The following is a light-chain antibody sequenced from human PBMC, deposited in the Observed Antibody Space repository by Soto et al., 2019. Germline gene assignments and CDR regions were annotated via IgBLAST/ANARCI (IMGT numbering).Light chain of an antibody. V-gene: IGKV3-20*01. J-gene: IGKJ4*01. CDR3: HQYYSPIT. CDR1: QDVDNNF. CDR2: ASS. Sequence: EIVLTQSPGTLSLSPGEGATLSCRASQDVDNNFLAWYQQRPGQAPRLLIYASSRRATGIPDRFSGSGSGTDFPLTISRVGPEDIAVYFCHQYYSPITFGGGTKVEVK.